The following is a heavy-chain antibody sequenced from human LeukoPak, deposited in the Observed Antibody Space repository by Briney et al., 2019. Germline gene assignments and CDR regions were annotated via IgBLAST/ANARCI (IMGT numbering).Heavy chain of an antibody. CDR3: ARERVQAARPRGYYYYYMDV. D-gene: IGHD6-6*01. V-gene: IGHV3-53*01. J-gene: IGHJ6*03. CDR2: IYSGGST. CDR1: GFTFSGYA. Sequence: PGGSLRLSRAASGFTFSGYAMSWVRQAPGKGLEWVSVIYSGGSTYYADSVKGRFTISRDNSKNTLYLQMNSLRAEDTAVYYCARERVQAARPRGYYYYYMDVWGKGTTVTVSS.